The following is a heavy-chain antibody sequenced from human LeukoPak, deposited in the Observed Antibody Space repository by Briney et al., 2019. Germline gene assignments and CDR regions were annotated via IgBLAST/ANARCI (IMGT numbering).Heavy chain of an antibody. V-gene: IGHV3-23*01. CDR2: ISGSGGST. CDR3: AREPHSIYYYYYFMDV. Sequence: GGSLRLSCAASGFTFSNYAMSWVRQAPGKGLEWVSGISGSGGSTYYADSVKGRLTISRDNSKNTLYLQMDSLRAEDTAVYYCAREPHSIYYYYYFMDVWGKGTTVTVSS. J-gene: IGHJ6*03. D-gene: IGHD3-9*01. CDR1: GFTFSNYA.